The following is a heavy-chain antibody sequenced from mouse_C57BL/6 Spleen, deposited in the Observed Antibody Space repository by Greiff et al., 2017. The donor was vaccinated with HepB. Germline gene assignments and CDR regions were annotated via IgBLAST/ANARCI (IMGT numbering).Heavy chain of an antibody. Sequence: QVQLKESGPELVKPGASVKISCKASGYAFSSSWMNWVKQRPGKGLEWIGRIYPGDGDTNYNGKFKGKATLTADKSSSTAYMQLSSLTSADSAVYFCARYYYYGSSPYAVDYWGQGTSVTVSS. CDR3: ARYYYYGSSPYAVDY. D-gene: IGHD1-1*01. CDR1: GYAFSSSW. V-gene: IGHV1-82*01. J-gene: IGHJ4*01. CDR2: IYPGDGDT.